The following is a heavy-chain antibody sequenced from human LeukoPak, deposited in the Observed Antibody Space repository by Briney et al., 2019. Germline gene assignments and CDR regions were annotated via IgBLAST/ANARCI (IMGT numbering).Heavy chain of an antibody. D-gene: IGHD3-22*01. CDR1: GGSISSYY. CDR3: ARVLYYYDSSGYYSDYYSYYYMDV. V-gene: IGHV4-59*01. Sequence: SETLSLTCTVSGGSISSYYWSWIRQPPGKGLEWIGYIYYSGSTNYNPSLKSRVTISVDTSKNQFSLKLSSVTAADTAVYYCARVLYYYDSSGYYSDYYSYYYMDVWGKGTTVTVSS. CDR2: IYYSGST. J-gene: IGHJ6*03.